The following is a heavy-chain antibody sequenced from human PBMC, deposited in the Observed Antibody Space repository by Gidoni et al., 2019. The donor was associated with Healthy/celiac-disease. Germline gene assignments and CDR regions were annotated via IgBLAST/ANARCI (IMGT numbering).Heavy chain of an antibody. CDR2: ISWNSGSI. Sequence: EVQLVESGGGLVQPGRSLRSSCAAAGFTFDDYAMHWVRQAPGKGLEWVSGISWNSGSIGYADSVKGRFTISRDNAKNSLYLQMNSLRAEDTALYYCAKDGASGSYPHFDYWGQGTLVTVSS. J-gene: IGHJ4*02. V-gene: IGHV3-9*01. CDR1: GFTFDDYA. CDR3: AKDGASGSYPHFDY. D-gene: IGHD1-26*01.